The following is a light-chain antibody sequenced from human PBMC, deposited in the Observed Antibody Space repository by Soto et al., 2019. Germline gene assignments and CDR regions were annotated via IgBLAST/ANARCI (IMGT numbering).Light chain of an antibody. V-gene: IGKV1-5*03. Sequence: DIQMTQSPSTLSASVGDRVTITCRASQSFGRWLAWYQQKPGKAPKLLIYKATSLESGVPSRFSGSQSGTEFTLTIDSLQPDDFATYYCQHYNLNTYSWTFGQGTRVEIK. CDR3: QHYNLNTYSWT. J-gene: IGKJ1*01. CDR2: KAT. CDR1: QSFGRW.